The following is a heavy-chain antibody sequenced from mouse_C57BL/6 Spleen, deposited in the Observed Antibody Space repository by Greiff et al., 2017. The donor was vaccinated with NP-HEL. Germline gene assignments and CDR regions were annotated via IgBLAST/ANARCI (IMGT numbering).Heavy chain of an antibody. J-gene: IGHJ4*01. D-gene: IGHD2-1*01. CDR2: IYPRDGST. Sequence: QVQLQQSGPELVKPGASVKLSCKASGYTFTSYDINWVKQRPGQGLEWIGWIYPRDGSTKYNEKFKGKATLTVDTSSSTAYMELHSLTSEDSAVYFCARKGIYYGNYVDYYAMDYWGQGTSVTVSS. CDR1: GYTFTSYD. CDR3: ARKGIYYGNYVDYYAMDY. V-gene: IGHV1-85*01.